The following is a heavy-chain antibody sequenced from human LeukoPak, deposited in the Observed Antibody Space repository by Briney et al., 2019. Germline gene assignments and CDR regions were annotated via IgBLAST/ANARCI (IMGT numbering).Heavy chain of an antibody. Sequence: PGGSLPLSCAASWFTVSSNYMSWVRQPPGEGLQWVTAISTPGDNKYYADSVKGRLTVSRDNSRNALYLPMNSLRAGDTAVYYCAARGYRNGPFDYWGQGTLVSVSS. CDR2: ISTPGDNK. D-gene: IGHD5-18*01. J-gene: IGHJ4*02. CDR1: WFTVSSNY. CDR3: AARGYRNGPFDY. V-gene: IGHV3-23*01.